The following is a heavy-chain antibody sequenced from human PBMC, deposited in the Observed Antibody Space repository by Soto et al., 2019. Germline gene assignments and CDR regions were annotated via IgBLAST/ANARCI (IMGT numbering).Heavy chain of an antibody. CDR1: GGTSRSLS. D-gene: IGHD2-15*01. CDR2: ITPLFGIP. Sequence: QVQLVQSGAEVKKPGSSVKVSCKASGGTSRSLSITWVRQAPGQGLEWMVGITPLFGIPNYPQKFQGRLTITADKSTGTAYLDLSSLRSEDTAVYYCARDTHSAGGWFDTWGRGILVTVSS. CDR3: ARDTHSAGGWFDT. J-gene: IGHJ5*02. V-gene: IGHV1-69*17.